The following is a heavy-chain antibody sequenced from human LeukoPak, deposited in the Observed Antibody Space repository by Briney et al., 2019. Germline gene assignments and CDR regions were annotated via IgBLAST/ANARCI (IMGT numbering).Heavy chain of an antibody. CDR3: ARQAGYSTGWYGGYYFDH. Sequence: ASVKLSCKASGYTFPIYGISWVRQAPGQGPEWMGCIPVYNGDTKFLQKFQGRVTLTTDASTNTAYMELRSLTSDDTAVYYCARQAGYSTGWYGGYYFDHWGQGTPVTVSA. CDR2: IPVYNGDT. D-gene: IGHD6-19*01. CDR1: GYTFPIYG. V-gene: IGHV1-18*01. J-gene: IGHJ4*02.